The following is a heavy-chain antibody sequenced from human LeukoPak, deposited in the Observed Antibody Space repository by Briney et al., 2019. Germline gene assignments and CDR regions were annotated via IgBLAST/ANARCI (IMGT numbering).Heavy chain of an antibody. J-gene: IGHJ5*02. Sequence: GGSLRLSCAASGFTFNNYALHWVRQAPGKGLEWLAVISYDGGKEYYADSVKGRFTISRDNPKNTLYLQMNSLGGEDTALYYCARDRNNVSSNNWFDPWGQGTLVTVSS. V-gene: IGHV3-30-3*01. CDR1: GFTFNNYA. CDR3: ARDRNNVSSNNWFDP. D-gene: IGHD6-6*01. CDR2: ISYDGGKE.